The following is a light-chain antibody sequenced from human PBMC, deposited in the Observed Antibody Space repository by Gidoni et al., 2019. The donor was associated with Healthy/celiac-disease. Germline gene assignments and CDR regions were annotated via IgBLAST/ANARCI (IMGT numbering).Light chain of an antibody. V-gene: IGKV3-15*01. CDR3: QQYNNWLTWT. CDR2: GAS. CDR1: QSVNSN. J-gene: IGKJ1*01. Sequence: ELVMTQSPATLSVSPGERATLSCRASQSVNSNLAWYQQKPGQAPRLLIYGASTRATGIPARFSGSGSGTEFTLTISSLQSEDFAVYYCQQYNNWLTWTFGQGTKVEIK.